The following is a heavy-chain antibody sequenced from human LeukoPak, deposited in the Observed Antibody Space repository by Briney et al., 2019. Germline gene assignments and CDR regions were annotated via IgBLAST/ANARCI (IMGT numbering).Heavy chain of an antibody. Sequence: PGGSLRLSCAASGFTFSSYAMSWVRQVPGKGLEWVSAISGSGGSTYYADSVKGRFTISRDNSKNTLYLQMNSLRAEDTAVYYCAKDLSVYDYVWGSYRYEYYFDYWGQGTLVTVSS. D-gene: IGHD3-16*02. CDR2: ISGSGGST. CDR3: AKDLSVYDYVWGSYRYEYYFDY. V-gene: IGHV3-23*01. J-gene: IGHJ4*02. CDR1: GFTFSSYA.